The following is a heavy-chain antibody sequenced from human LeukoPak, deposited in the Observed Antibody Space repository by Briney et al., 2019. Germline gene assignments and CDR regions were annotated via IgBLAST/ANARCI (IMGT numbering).Heavy chain of an antibody. D-gene: IGHD5-12*01. CDR3: ARGPGVSGYELM. J-gene: IGHJ4*02. CDR1: GGSFSGYH. V-gene: IGHV4-34*01. CDR2: INHSGST. Sequence: SETLSLTCAVYGGSFSGYHWSWIRQPPGKGLEWIGEINHSGSTNYNPSLKSRVTISVDTSKNQFSLKLSSVTAADTAVYYCARGPGVSGYELMWGQGTLVTVSS.